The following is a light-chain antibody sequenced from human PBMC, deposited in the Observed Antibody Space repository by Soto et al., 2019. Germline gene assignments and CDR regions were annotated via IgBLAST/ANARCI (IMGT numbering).Light chain of an antibody. CDR1: QAISSS. Sequence: DIQLTQSLSFLSASVGDRVTITCRASQAISSSLAWYQHNPGKAPKLLIYAASTLQLGVPSRFSGSGSGTDFTLTISSLQPEDVATYYCQKHNSAPFTFGPGTKVDIK. V-gene: IGKV1-27*01. CDR2: AAS. J-gene: IGKJ3*01. CDR3: QKHNSAPFT.